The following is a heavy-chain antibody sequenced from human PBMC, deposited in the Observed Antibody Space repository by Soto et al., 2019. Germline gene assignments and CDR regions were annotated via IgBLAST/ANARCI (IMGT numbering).Heavy chain of an antibody. D-gene: IGHD3-22*01. CDR2: ISYDGSNK. CDR1: GFTFSSYA. CDR3: ARDLRYYYDSSGYFPGAYYYYGMDV. J-gene: IGHJ6*02. Sequence: GGSLRLSCAASGFTFSSYAMSWVRQAPGKGLEWVAVISYDGSNKYYADSVKGRFTISRDNSKNTLYLQMNSLRAEDTAVYYCARDLRYYYDSSGYFPGAYYYYGMDVWGQGTTVTVSS. V-gene: IGHV3-30-3*01.